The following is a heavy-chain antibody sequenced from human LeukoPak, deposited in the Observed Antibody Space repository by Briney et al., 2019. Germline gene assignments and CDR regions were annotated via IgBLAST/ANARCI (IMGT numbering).Heavy chain of an antibody. Sequence: GGSLRLSCAASGFTFDDYGMSWVRQAPGKGLERVSGINWNGGSTGYADSVKGRFTISRDNAKNSLYLQMNSLRAEDTALYYCAREGYGDYRHDAFDIWGQGTMVTVSS. CDR3: AREGYGDYRHDAFDI. D-gene: IGHD4-17*01. CDR1: GFTFDDYG. J-gene: IGHJ3*02. CDR2: INWNGGST. V-gene: IGHV3-20*04.